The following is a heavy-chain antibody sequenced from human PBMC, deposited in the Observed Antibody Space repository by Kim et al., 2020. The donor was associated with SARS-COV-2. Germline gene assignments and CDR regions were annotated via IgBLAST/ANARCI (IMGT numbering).Heavy chain of an antibody. D-gene: IGHD4-17*01. J-gene: IGHJ2*01. Sequence: VRGGSTYYADSVKGRFTISRDNSKNTLYLQMNSLTAEDTAVYYCAKDQRFWGRGTLVTVSS. CDR2: VRGGST. CDR3: AKDQRF. V-gene: IGHV3-23*01.